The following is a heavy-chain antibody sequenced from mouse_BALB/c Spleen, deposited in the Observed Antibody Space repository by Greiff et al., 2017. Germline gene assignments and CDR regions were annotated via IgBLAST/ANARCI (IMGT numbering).Heavy chain of an antibody. J-gene: IGHJ3*01. CDR2: ISSGSSTI. CDR1: GFTFSSFG. D-gene: IGHD2-4*01. Sequence: EVMLVESGGGLVQPGGSRKLSCAASGFTFSSFGMHWVRQAPEKELEWVAYISSGSSTIYYADTVKGRFTISRDNPKNNLFLQMTSLRSEDTAMYYCARSTMITTGFAYGGQGTLVTVSA. V-gene: IGHV5-17*02. CDR3: ARSTMITTGFAY.